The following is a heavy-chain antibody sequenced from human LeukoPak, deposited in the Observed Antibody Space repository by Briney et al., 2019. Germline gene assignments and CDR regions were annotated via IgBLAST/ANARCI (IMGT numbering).Heavy chain of an antibody. V-gene: IGHV4-59*01. Sequence: PSETLSLTCTVSGGSISSYYWSWIRQPPGKGLEWIGYIYYSGSTNYNPSLKSRVTISVDTSKNQFSLKLSSVTAADTAVYYCARGGKQQLVLLXGWFDXWGQGTLVTVX. CDR2: IYYSGST. D-gene: IGHD6-13*01. CDR3: ARGGKQQLVLLXGWFDX. CDR1: GGSISSYY. J-gene: IGHJ5*02.